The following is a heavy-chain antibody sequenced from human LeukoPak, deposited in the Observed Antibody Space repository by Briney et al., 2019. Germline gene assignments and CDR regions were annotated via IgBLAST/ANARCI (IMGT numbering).Heavy chain of an antibody. Sequence: PSETLSLTCTVSGGSISSHYWSWIRQPPGKGLEWIGYIYYSGSTNYNPSLKSRVAISVDTSKTQFSLKLSSVTAADTAVYYCARRPYGSGRGWFDPWGQGTLVTVSS. J-gene: IGHJ5*02. D-gene: IGHD3-10*01. CDR2: IYYSGST. CDR1: GGSISSHY. V-gene: IGHV4-59*08. CDR3: ARRPYGSGRGWFDP.